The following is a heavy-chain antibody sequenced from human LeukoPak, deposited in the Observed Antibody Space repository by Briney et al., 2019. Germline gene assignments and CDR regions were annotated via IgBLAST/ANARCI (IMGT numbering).Heavy chain of an antibody. D-gene: IGHD5-24*01. CDR3: VKDDGWVQYAN. J-gene: IGHJ4*02. CDR2: IRTDGVTT. Sequence: GGTLRLSCAASGFIFSHHGMNWVRQAPGKGLEWVSGIRTDGVTTYYADSVKGRFIISRDNSKNTVYLQMNSLSAEDAAVYYCVKDDGWVQYANWGQGTLVTVSS. V-gene: IGHV3-23*01. CDR1: GFIFSHHG.